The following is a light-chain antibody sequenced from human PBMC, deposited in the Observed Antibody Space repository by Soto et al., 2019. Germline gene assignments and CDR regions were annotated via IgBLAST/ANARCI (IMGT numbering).Light chain of an antibody. V-gene: IGKV3D-11*01. CDR2: DTS. CDR3: QLRSTFLST. J-gene: IGKJ2*01. Sequence: DIVLTQTPATLSLSPGERATFSCRASEGVSAYLNWYQHKPGQPPRLLIYDTSKRATGIPDRLSGSRSRTDFTLTISSLESEDFAVYYCQLRSTFLSTLGQGTKLEIK. CDR1: EGVSAY.